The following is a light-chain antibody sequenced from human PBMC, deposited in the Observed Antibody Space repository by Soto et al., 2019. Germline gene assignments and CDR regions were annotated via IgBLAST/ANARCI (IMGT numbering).Light chain of an antibody. J-gene: IGLJ2*01. Sequence: QSVLTQPASVSGSPGQSITLSCTGTSSDVGGYNYVSWYQQHPGKAPKLMIYDVSTRPSGVSNRFSGSKSGNTASLTISGLQAEDEADYYCSSYTSSSTLVVFGGGTKLTVL. CDR2: DVS. CDR1: SSDVGGYNY. V-gene: IGLV2-14*01. CDR3: SSYTSSSTLVV.